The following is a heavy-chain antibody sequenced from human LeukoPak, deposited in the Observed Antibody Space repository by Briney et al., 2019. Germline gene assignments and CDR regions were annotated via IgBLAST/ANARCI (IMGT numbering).Heavy chain of an antibody. J-gene: IGHJ4*02. CDR2: IKQDGSEK. CDR3: AREGVVY. CDR1: GFTFSRYW. Sequence: GGSLRLSCAASGFTFSRYWMSWVRQAPGKGLEWVANIKQDGSEKYYVDSVKGRFTISRDNTKNSLYLQMNSLRAEDTAVYYCAREGVVYWGQGTLVTVSS. V-gene: IGHV3-7*05.